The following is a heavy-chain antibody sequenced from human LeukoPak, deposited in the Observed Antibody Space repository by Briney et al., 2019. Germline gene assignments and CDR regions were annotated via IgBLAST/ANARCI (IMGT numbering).Heavy chain of an antibody. CDR2: IKQDGSEK. CDR3: ARDTYYYDSSGYSPSGAFDI. Sequence: GGSLRLSCAASGFTFSSYSMNWVRQAPGKGLEWVANIKQDGSEKYYVDSVKGRFTISRDNAKNSLYLQMNSLRAEDTAVYYCARDTYYYDSSGYSPSGAFDIWGQGTMVTVSS. D-gene: IGHD3-22*01. J-gene: IGHJ3*02. CDR1: GFTFSSYS. V-gene: IGHV3-7*01.